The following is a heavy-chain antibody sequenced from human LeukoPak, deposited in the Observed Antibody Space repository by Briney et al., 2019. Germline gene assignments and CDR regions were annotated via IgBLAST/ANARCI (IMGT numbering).Heavy chain of an antibody. J-gene: IGHJ6*03. CDR1: GYTFTGYY. V-gene: IGHV1-2*02. D-gene: IGHD6-13*01. Sequence: EASVKVSCKASGYTFTGYYMHWVRQAPGQGLEWMGWINPNSGGTNYAQKFQGRVTMTRDTSISTAYMELSRLRSDDTAVYYCARVGAAAWKKNYYYYMDVWGKGTTVTISS. CDR3: ARVGAAAWKKNYYYYMDV. CDR2: INPNSGGT.